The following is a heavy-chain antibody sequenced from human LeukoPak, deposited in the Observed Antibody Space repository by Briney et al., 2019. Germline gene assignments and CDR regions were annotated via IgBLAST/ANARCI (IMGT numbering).Heavy chain of an antibody. CDR2: ISGSGGST. CDR3: AKDGTSYYCIYY. CDR1: GFTFSSYG. V-gene: IGHV3-23*01. Sequence: GGSLRLSCAASGFTFSSYGMSWVRQAPGKGLEWVSAISGSGGSTYYADSVKGRFTISRDDSKNTLYLQMNSLRGDDTAVYYCAKDGTSYYCIYYWGQGTLVTVSS. J-gene: IGHJ4*02. D-gene: IGHD3-22*01.